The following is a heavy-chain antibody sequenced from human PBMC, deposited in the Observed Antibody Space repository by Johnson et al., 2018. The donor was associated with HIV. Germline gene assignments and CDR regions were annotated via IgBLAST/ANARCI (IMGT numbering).Heavy chain of an antibody. Sequence: QVQLVESGGGVVQPGRSVRLSCVVSGLNFSDYGMHWVRQAPGKGLEWVAIISFDGSNEYYADSVKGRFTISRDNSKNTLYLQMNSLRTEDTAVYYCARSDITLVRGGAFEIWGQGTVVTVSS. CDR3: ARSDITLVRGGAFEI. V-gene: IGHV3-30*04. D-gene: IGHD3-10*01. CDR1: GLNFSDYG. J-gene: IGHJ3*02. CDR2: ISFDGSNE.